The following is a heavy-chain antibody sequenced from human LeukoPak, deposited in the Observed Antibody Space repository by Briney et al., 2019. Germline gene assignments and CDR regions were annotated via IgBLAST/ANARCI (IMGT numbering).Heavy chain of an antibody. CDR2: IYYSRST. CDR3: ARETRGYSYGNFDY. Sequence: SETLSLPCTVSVGSTSSYSWSWIRQPPGKGREGIGFIYYSRSTNYNPSLKSRVTISVDTSKNQFSLTLSSVTAADTAVYYCARETRGYSYGNFDYWGQGTLVTVSS. D-gene: IGHD5-18*01. CDR1: VGSTSSYS. V-gene: IGHV4-59*13. J-gene: IGHJ4*02.